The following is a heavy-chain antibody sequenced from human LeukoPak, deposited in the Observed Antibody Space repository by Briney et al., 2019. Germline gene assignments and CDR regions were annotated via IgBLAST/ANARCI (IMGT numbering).Heavy chain of an antibody. CDR3: ARVRGTSLPYYYYMDV. V-gene: IGHV4-34*01. J-gene: IGHJ6*03. CDR1: GGSFSGYY. Sequence: SETLSLTCAVYGGSFSGYYWSWIRQPPGKGLEWIGEINHSGSTNYNPSLKSRVTISVDTSKNQFSLKLSSVTAADTAVYYCARVRGTSLPYYYYMDVWGKGTTVTVSS. D-gene: IGHD2-2*01. CDR2: INHSGST.